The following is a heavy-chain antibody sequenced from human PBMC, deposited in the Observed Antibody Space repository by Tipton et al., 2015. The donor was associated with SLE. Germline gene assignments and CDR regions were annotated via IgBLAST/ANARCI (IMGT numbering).Heavy chain of an antibody. CDR3: VKSVVVVSPRDYYYYMDV. V-gene: IGHV4-61*02. CDR2: IYISGIT. J-gene: IGHJ6*03. Sequence: TLSLTCTVSGDSFSSGSSSCNWVFQPAGKGLVWIGLIYISGITNYNPSLQSRVTLSVHMSKNQFSLWLSSVPAADTGVYYCVKSVVVVSPRDYYYYMDVRGKGTTVTVSS. CDR1: GDSFSSGSSS. D-gene: IGHD2-15*01.